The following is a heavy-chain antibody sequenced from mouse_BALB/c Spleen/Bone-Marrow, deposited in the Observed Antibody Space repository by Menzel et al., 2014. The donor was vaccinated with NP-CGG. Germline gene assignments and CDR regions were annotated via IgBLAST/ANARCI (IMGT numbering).Heavy chain of an antibody. CDR1: GFNIKDYY. J-gene: IGHJ2*01. Sequence: VHVKQSGAELVRSGASVKLSCTASGFNIKDYYMHWVKQRPEQGLEWIGWIDPENGDTGYAPKFQGKATMTADTSSNTAYLQLSSLTSEDTAGYYCNEGYGNYGYWGQGTTLTVSS. CDR2: IDPENGDT. D-gene: IGHD2-10*02. CDR3: NEGYGNYGY. V-gene: IGHV14-4*02.